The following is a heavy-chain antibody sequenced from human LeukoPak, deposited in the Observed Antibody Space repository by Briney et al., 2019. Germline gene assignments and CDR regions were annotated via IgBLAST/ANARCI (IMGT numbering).Heavy chain of an antibody. V-gene: IGHV1-18*01. Sequence: GASVKVSCKASGYSFVPYGISWVRQAPGQGPEWMGWISTYNGNTKYAQKFQGRVTMTTDTSTSTAYMELRSLRSDDTAVYYCARDEDYGIFVNVDYWGQGTLVTVSS. CDR2: ISTYNGNT. D-gene: IGHD4-17*01. CDR3: ARDEDYGIFVNVDY. J-gene: IGHJ4*02. CDR1: GYSFVPYG.